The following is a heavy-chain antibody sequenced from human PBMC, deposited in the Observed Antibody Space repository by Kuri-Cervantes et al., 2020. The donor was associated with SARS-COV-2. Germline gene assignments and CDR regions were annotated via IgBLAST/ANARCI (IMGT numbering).Heavy chain of an antibody. Sequence: SETLSLTCTVSGGPISTYYWSWIRQPPGKGLEWIGYIYYSGSTTYNPSLKSRVTISVDTSKNQFSLELDSVTAADTAVYYCARESNYSHYYGTEVWGQGTTVTVSS. CDR2: IYYSGST. CDR3: ARESNYSHYYGTEV. CDR1: GGPISTYY. V-gene: IGHV4-59*01. J-gene: IGHJ6*02.